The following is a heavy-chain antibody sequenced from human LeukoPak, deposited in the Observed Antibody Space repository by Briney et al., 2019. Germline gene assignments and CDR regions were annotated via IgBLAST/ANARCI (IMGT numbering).Heavy chain of an antibody. J-gene: IGHJ4*02. CDR2: ISASGTT. V-gene: IGHV4-4*09. CDR3: ARRSTLFYFDY. Sequence: SETLSLTCTVSGGSISPYYWTWIRQSPGKGLEWVGYISASGTTDYNPSLKGRVTMSVDTSKTQFSLHLSPVTAAVTAVFYCARRSTLFYFDYWGQGALDTVSS. D-gene: IGHD6-6*01. CDR1: GGSISPYY.